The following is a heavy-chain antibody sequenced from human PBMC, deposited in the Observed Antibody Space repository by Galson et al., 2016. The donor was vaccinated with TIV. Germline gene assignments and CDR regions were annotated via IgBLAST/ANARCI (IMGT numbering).Heavy chain of an antibody. CDR2: ISGSGGIT. Sequence: SLRLSCAASGFTFNNYAMNWVRQAPGKGPEWVSGISGSGGITYFADSVKGRFSISRDNPKDTLYLQLNSLRAEDTAVYYCAKRKNYGGDAFEDWGQGTMVTVSS. D-gene: IGHD4/OR15-4a*01. CDR3: AKRKNYGGDAFED. CDR1: GFTFNNYA. J-gene: IGHJ3*01. V-gene: IGHV3-23*01.